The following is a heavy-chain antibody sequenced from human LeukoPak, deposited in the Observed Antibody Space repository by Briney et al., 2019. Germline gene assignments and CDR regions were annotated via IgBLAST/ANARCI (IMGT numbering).Heavy chain of an antibody. CDR1: GGSISNYY. J-gene: IGHJ3*02. CDR2: IYHSGST. Sequence: SETLSLTCSVSGGSISNYYWNWIRQTPGKGLEWIGYIYHSGSTYYNPSLKSRVTISLDTSKKQFSLKLSSVTAADTAVYYCARVIAARHDAFDIWGQGTMVTVSS. V-gene: IGHV4-59*01. D-gene: IGHD6-6*01. CDR3: ARVIAARHDAFDI.